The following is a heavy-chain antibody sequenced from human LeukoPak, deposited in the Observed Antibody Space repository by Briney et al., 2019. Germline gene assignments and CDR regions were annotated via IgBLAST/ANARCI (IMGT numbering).Heavy chain of an antibody. CDR1: GGSISSDY. V-gene: IGHV4-59*08. D-gene: IGHD3-10*01. Sequence: SETLSLTCTVSGGSISSDYWSWIRQSPGKGLEWLGYMYYIGSNNYNPSLKSRVTISLDTSKNQFSLRLSSVTAADTAVYYCARHAPGGFGELEPFDYWGQGILVTVS. CDR3: ARHAPGGFGELEPFDY. CDR2: MYYIGSN. J-gene: IGHJ4*02.